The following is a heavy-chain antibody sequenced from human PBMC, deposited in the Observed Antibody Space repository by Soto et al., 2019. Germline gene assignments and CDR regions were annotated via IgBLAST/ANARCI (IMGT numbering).Heavy chain of an antibody. D-gene: IGHD6-6*01. CDR1: GFTFSSNW. J-gene: IGHJ4*02. V-gene: IGHV3-74*01. CDR3: ASRWSDSSSSLYD. CDR2: INNDGSTT. Sequence: GGSLRLSCAASGFTFSSNWMHWVRQAPGKGLVWVSRINNDGSTTNYADSVKGRFTISRDNAKNTLFLQMNSLRAEDTAVYYCASRWSDSSSSLYDWGQGTLVTVS.